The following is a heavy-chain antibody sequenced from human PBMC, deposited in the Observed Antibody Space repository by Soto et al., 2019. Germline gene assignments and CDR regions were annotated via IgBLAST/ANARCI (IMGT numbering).Heavy chain of an antibody. D-gene: IGHD3-3*01. CDR2: INHSGST. Sequence: SETLSLTCAVYGGCFSGYYWSWIRQPPGKGLEWIGEINHSGSTNYNPSLKSRVTISVDTSKNRFSLKLSSVTAADTAVYYCARSLRFLEWLPHSQYYYYYYGMDVWGQGTTVTVSS. CDR1: GGCFSGYY. CDR3: ARSLRFLEWLPHSQYYYYYYGMDV. J-gene: IGHJ6*02. V-gene: IGHV4-34*01.